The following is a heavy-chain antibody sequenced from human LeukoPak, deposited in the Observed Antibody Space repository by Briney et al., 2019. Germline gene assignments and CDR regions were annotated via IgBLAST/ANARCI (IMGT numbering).Heavy chain of an antibody. D-gene: IGHD4-17*01. CDR3: ARQTGTVTTPFDY. CDR1: GGSISSYY. Sequence: SETLSLTRTGSGGSISSYYWSWIRQPPGKGLEGIGYFYYSGSTSYNPSLKSRVTISVDTSKNQFPLKLTSVTAADTAVYYCARQTGTVTTPFDYWGQGTLVTVSS. CDR2: FYYSGST. V-gene: IGHV4-59*08. J-gene: IGHJ4*02.